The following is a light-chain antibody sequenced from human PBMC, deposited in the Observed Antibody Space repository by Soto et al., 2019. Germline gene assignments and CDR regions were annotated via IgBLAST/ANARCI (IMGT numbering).Light chain of an antibody. CDR2: ATS. V-gene: IGKV3-20*01. CDR3: QQYFASSWT. CDR1: QSVSSSY. Sequence: EIVLTQSPGTLSSSPGERATLSCRASQSVSSSYLAWYQHKPGQAPRLLIYATSSRATGIPDRFGGSGSGTDFTLTISRLETEDFAVYYCQQYFASSWTFGQGTKVDIK. J-gene: IGKJ1*01.